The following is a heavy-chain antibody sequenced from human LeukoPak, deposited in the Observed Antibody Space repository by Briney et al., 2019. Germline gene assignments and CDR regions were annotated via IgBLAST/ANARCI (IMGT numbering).Heavy chain of an antibody. J-gene: IGHJ4*02. V-gene: IGHV4-61*02. Sequence: SETLSLTCTVSGGSISSGSYYWSWIRQPAGKGLEWIGRIYTSGSTNYNPSLKSRVTISVDTSKNQFSLKLSSVTAADTAVYYCARESVVPAAPAFDYWGQGTLVTVSS. CDR3: ARESVVPAAPAFDY. D-gene: IGHD2-2*01. CDR1: GGSISSGSYY. CDR2: IYTSGST.